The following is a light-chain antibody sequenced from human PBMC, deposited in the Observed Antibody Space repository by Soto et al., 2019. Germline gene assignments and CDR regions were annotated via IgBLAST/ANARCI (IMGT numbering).Light chain of an antibody. V-gene: IGKV3-11*01. CDR2: DAS. Sequence: EIVLTQSPATLSLSPGERATLSCRASQSVSSYLVWYQQKPGQAPRLLISDASNRATGIPARFSGSGSGADFTLTIGSLEPEDFAVYYCQQRANWPLTFGGGTKVEIK. CDR1: QSVSSY. J-gene: IGKJ4*01. CDR3: QQRANWPLT.